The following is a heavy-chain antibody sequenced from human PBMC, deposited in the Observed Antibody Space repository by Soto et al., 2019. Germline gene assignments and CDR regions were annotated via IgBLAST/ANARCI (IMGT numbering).Heavy chain of an antibody. CDR3: AKDWWGPGEGGSPSSPRVDY. V-gene: IGHV3-23*01. J-gene: IGHJ4*02. CDR2: ISGSGGST. Sequence: GGSLRLSCAASGFTFSSYAMSWVRQAPGKGLEWVSAISGSGGSTYYADSVKGRFTISRDNSKNTLYLQMNSLRAEDTAVYYCAKDWWGPGEGGSPSSPRVDYWGQGTLVTVSS. D-gene: IGHD2-21*02. CDR1: GFTFSSYA.